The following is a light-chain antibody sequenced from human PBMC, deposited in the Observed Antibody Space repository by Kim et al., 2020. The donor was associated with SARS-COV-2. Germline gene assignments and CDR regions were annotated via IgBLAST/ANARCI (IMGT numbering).Light chain of an antibody. J-gene: IGKJ1*01. V-gene: IGKV3-15*01. CDR3: QQYNKWPRT. CDR1: QSVRSD. Sequence: LSPGERATRSCTTSQSVRSDLAWYQQKPGQAPTLLISDASTRATGIPARFSGGGSGTDFTLTISSLQSEDFAVYYCQQYNKWPRTFGQGTKVDIK. CDR2: DAS.